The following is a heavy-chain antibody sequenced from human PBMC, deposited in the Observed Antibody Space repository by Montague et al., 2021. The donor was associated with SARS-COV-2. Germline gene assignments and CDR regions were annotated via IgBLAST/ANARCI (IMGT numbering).Heavy chain of an antibody. D-gene: IGHD3-10*01. Sequence: SLRLSCAASGFTFSSYAMSWVRQAPGKGLEWVSVIYSGGSSTYYADSVKGRFTISRDNSKNTLYLQMNSLRAEDTAVYYCAKDRYYGSGSYWGWFDPWDQGTLVTVSS. CDR2: IYSGGSST. J-gene: IGHJ5*02. CDR3: AKDRYYGSGSYWGWFDP. V-gene: IGHV3-23*03. CDR1: GFTFSSYA.